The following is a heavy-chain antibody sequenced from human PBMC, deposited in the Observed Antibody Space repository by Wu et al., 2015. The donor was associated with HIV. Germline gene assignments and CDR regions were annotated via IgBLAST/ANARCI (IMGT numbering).Heavy chain of an antibody. D-gene: IGHD2-15*01. CDR2: IIPIFGTA. Sequence: QVQPVQSGAEVKKPGSSVKVSCKASGGTFSSYAISWVRQAPGQGLEWMGGIIPIFGTANYAQKFQGRVTITADESTSTAYMELSSLRSEDTAVYYCARSTFAGGSDTWYSFDKWGQGTLVSVSS. V-gene: IGHV1-69*12. CDR3: ARSTFAGGSDTWYSFDK. CDR1: GGTFSSYA. J-gene: IGHJ4*02.